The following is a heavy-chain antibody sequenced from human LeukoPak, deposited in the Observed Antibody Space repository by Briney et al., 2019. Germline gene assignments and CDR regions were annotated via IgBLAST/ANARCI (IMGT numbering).Heavy chain of an antibody. Sequence: GASVKVSCKASGYMFTGYYMHWVRQAPGQGLEWMGWINPNSGGTNYAQKFQGRVTMTRDTSISTAYMELSRLRSDDTAVCYCAALYDFWSGYRGSNTNWFDPWGQGTLVTVSS. CDR3: AALYDFWSGYRGSNTNWFDP. CDR1: GYMFTGYY. J-gene: IGHJ5*02. D-gene: IGHD3-3*01. V-gene: IGHV1-2*02. CDR2: INPNSGGT.